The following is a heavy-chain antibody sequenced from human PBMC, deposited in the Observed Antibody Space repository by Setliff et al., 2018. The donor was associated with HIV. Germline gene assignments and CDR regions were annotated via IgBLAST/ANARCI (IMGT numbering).Heavy chain of an antibody. CDR1: GGSVSSGSYY. J-gene: IGHJ4*02. CDR2: IYYSGST. CDR3: ARYSPRGYTLTGPY. V-gene: IGHV4-61*01. D-gene: IGHD6-25*01. Sequence: PSETLSLTCTVSGGSVSSGSYYWSWIRQPPGKGLEWIGYIYYSGSTKHNPSLKSRVTISLDTPKNQFSLKLTSVTAADTAVYCCARYSPRGYTLTGPYWGQGTLVTVSS.